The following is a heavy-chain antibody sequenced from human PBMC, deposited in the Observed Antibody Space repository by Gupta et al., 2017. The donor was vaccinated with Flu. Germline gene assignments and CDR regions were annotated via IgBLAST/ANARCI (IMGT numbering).Heavy chain of an antibody. CDR2: ISTSGSTI. V-gene: IGHV3-48*03. J-gene: IGHJ6*02. Sequence: EGQLGESGGGLVQPGGSLRLSCAASGFTFSSYEVNWVRQAPGKGLEWVSYISTSGSTIYYAESVKGRFTVSRDNAKNSLFLQMNSLRVEDTAVYYCARDLGIFGVAIKAAYGLDVWGQGTTVTVSS. CDR1: GFTFSSYE. CDR3: ARDLGIFGVAIKAAYGLDV. D-gene: IGHD3-3*01.